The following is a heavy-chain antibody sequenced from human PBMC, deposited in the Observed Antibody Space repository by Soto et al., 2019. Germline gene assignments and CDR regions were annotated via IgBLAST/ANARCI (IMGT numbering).Heavy chain of an antibody. V-gene: IGHV3-21*01. Sequence: PGGSLRLSCAASGFTFSSYSVNWVRQAPGKGLEWVSSVSSSSSYIYYADSVKGRFTISRDNAKNSLYLQMNSLRAEDTAVYYCARVPVLRYCSGGSCYFRPYYFDYWGQGTLVTVSS. D-gene: IGHD2-15*01. CDR2: VSSSSSYI. CDR1: GFTFSSYS. CDR3: ARVPVLRYCSGGSCYFRPYYFDY. J-gene: IGHJ4*02.